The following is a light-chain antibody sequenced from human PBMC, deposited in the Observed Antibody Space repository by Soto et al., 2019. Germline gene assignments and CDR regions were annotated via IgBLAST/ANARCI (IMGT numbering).Light chain of an antibody. CDR1: QGISTY. CDR2: AAS. Sequence: MTQSPSSLSASLGDRVTIACRASQGISTYLAWYQQKPGKVPKLLIYAASTLHSGVPSRFSGSGSGTDFTLTISSLQPEDFATYYCQQSYSIPITFGQGTRLEIK. J-gene: IGKJ5*01. V-gene: IGKV1-27*01. CDR3: QQSYSIPIT.